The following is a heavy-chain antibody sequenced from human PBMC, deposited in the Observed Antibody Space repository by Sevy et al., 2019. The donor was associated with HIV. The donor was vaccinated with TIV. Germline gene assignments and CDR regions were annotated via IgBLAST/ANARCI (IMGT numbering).Heavy chain of an antibody. V-gene: IGHV1-8*01. CDR2: MNPKSGNS. Sequence: ASVKVSCKASGYTFVNHDINWVRQATGQGLEWVVWMNPKSGNSGYAQKFQGRVTMTRNTSINTAYMELSSLKAEDTAVHYCARGLTTTDYWGQGTLVTVSS. J-gene: IGHJ4*02. CDR3: ARGLTTTDY. CDR1: GYTFVNHD. D-gene: IGHD4-17*01.